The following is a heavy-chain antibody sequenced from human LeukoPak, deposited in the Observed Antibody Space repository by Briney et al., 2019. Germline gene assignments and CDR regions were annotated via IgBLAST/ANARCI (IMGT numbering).Heavy chain of an antibody. Sequence: SETLSLTCTVSGGSISSYYWSWIRQPPGKGLEWIGNIYYGGSTNYNPSLKSRVTISVDTSKNQFSLNLRSVTAADTAVFYCARVHRLVPGPFHIWGQGTMVIVSS. J-gene: IGHJ3*02. D-gene: IGHD6-6*01. CDR1: GGSISSYY. CDR2: IYYGGST. CDR3: ARVHRLVPGPFHI. V-gene: IGHV4-59*01.